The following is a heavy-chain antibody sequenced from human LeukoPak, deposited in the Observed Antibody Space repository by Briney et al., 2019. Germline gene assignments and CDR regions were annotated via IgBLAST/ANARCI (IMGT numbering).Heavy chain of an antibody. CDR3: ARSGIAAAGSRSYYYYYYYMDV. CDR1: GGSISSGSYY. D-gene: IGHD6-13*01. CDR2: IYTSGST. J-gene: IGHJ6*03. Sequence: SETLSLTCTVSGGSISSGSYYWSWIRQPAGKGLEWIGRIYTSGSTNYNPSLKSRVTISVDTSKNQFSLKLSSVTAADTAVYYCARSGIAAAGSRSYYYYYYYMDVWGKGTTVTISS. V-gene: IGHV4-61*02.